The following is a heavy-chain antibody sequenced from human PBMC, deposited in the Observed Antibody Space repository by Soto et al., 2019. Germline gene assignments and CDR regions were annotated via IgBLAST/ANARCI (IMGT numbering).Heavy chain of an antibody. CDR3: ARQLDGSGYYWAI. CDR1: GYSFTSYW. J-gene: IGHJ3*02. V-gene: IGHV5-51*01. Sequence: EVQLVQSGAEVKKPGESLKISCKGSGYSFTSYWIGWVRQMPGKGLEWMGIIYPGDSDTRYSPSFKGKATISADKSISTAYLQWSSLKASDTAMYYCARQLDGSGYYWAIWGQGTMVTVSS. CDR2: IYPGDSDT. D-gene: IGHD3-22*01.